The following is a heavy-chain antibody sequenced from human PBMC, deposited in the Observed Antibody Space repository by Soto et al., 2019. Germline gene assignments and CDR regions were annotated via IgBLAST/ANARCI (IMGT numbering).Heavy chain of an antibody. CDR3: AKGDTTMITDYYAMDV. Sequence: GGSLRLSXAVSGFTFTSYAMTWVRQAPGKGLEWVSAISGSGGSEFYADSVKGRFTISRDNSKNTLYLQMKSLRAEDTALYYCAKGDTTMITDYYAMDVWGQGTTVTVSS. D-gene: IGHD5-18*01. CDR1: GFTFTSYA. V-gene: IGHV3-23*01. J-gene: IGHJ6*02. CDR2: ISGSGGSE.